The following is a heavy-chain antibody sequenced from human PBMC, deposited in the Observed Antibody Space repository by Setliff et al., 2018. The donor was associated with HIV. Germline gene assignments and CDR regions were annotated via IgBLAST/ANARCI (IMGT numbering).Heavy chain of an antibody. J-gene: IGHJ4*02. Sequence: ALRLSCAASGFTFSTYAMSWVRQAPGKGLEWVSDISGIGSSTIYADSVKGRFTISRDNTKNTLYLQMNSLKADDTAVYYCATYYHGSGSLYWGQGVLVTVSS. V-gene: IGHV3-23*01. CDR1: GFTFSTYA. CDR3: ATYYHGSGSLY. D-gene: IGHD3-10*01. CDR2: ISGIGSST.